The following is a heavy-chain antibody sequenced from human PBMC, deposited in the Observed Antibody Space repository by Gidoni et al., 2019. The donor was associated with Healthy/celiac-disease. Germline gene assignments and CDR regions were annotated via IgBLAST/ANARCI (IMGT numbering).Heavy chain of an antibody. D-gene: IGHD3-16*01. CDR3: ARAPDGGDNHALDY. Sequence: QVQLVQSGAAVQKPGSSVKVSCKASGCTFSSYAISWVRQAPGQGLEWMGGIIPIFGTANYEQKFQGRVTITADESTSTAYMELSSLRSEDTAVYYCARAPDGGDNHALDYWGQGTLVTVSS. CDR1: GCTFSSYA. J-gene: IGHJ4*02. V-gene: IGHV1-69*01. CDR2: IIPIFGTA.